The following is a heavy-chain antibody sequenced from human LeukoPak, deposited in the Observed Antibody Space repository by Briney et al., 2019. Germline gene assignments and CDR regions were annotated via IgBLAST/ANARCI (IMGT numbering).Heavy chain of an antibody. CDR1: GLTFSTYP. CDR2: ISHHGSNE. Sequence: GESLRLSCEASGLTFSTYPMHWVRQAPDKGLEWVAMISHHGSNEYYADSVKGRFTISRDNSKNTLYLQMNNPRVEDTAIYYCARVHDSTGYYHYFDSWGQGTLVTVSS. CDR3: ARVHDSTGYYHYFDS. D-gene: IGHD3-9*01. J-gene: IGHJ4*02. V-gene: IGHV3-30*14.